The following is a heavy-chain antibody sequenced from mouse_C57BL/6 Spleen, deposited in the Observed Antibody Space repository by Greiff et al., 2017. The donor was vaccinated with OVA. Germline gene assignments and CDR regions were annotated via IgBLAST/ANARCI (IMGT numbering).Heavy chain of an antibody. Sequence: EVQLVESGPGLVKPSQSLSLTCSVTGYSITSGYYWNWIRQFPGNKLEWMGYISYDGSNNYNPSLKNRISITRDTSKNQFFLKLNSVTTEDTATYYCAREEEFITTVVGYFDYWGQGTTLTVSS. CDR1: GYSITSGYY. V-gene: IGHV3-6*01. CDR2: ISYDGSN. D-gene: IGHD1-1*01. CDR3: AREEEFITTVVGYFDY. J-gene: IGHJ2*01.